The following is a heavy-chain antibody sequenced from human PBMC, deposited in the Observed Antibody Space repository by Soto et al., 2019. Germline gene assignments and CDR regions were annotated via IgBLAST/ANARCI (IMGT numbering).Heavy chain of an antibody. CDR2: IYYSGST. CDR3: ARVSMDTAMPRPYYYYYYMDV. CDR1: GGSISSYY. V-gene: IGHV4-59*01. Sequence: SETLSLTCTVSGGSISSYYWSWIRQPPGKGLEWIGYIYYSGSTNYNPSLKSRVTISVDTSKNQFSLKLSSVTAADTAVYYCARVSMDTAMPRPYYYYYYMDVWGKGTTGTVSS. D-gene: IGHD5-18*01. J-gene: IGHJ6*03.